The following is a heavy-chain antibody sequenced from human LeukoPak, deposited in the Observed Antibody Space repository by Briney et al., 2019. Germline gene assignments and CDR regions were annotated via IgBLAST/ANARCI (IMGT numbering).Heavy chain of an antibody. V-gene: IGHV3-74*01. J-gene: IGHJ4*02. Sequence: PGGSLRLSCAASGFTFSCYWMHWVRQAPGKGLVWVSRINSDGSSTRYADSVKGRFTISRDNAKNTLYLQMNSLRAEDTAVYYCASLEYSSSQGRDYWGQGTLVTVSS. D-gene: IGHD6-6*01. CDR2: INSDGSST. CDR3: ASLEYSSSQGRDY. CDR1: GFTFSCYW.